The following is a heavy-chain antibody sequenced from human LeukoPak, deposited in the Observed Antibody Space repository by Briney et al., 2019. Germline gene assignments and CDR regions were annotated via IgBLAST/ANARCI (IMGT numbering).Heavy chain of an antibody. CDR1: GFTFSSYS. D-gene: IGHD6-13*01. CDR3: ARDSSSWYGRYFDY. V-gene: IGHV3-48*01. Sequence: GGSLRLSCAASGFTFSSYSMNWVRQAPGKGLEWVSYISSSSTIYYADSVKGRFTISRDNAKNSLYLQMNSLRTEDTAVYYCARDSSSWYGRYFDYWGQGTLVTVSS. J-gene: IGHJ4*02. CDR2: ISSSSTI.